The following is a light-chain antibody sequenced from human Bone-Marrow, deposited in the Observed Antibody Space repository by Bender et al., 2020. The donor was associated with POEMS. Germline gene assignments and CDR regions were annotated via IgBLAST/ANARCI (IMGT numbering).Light chain of an antibody. CDR1: TGNVGGYNY. V-gene: IGLV2-11*01. Sequence: QSALTQPRSVSGSPGQSVTISCTGTTGNVGGYNYVSWYQHHPGTAPKLMIYDVSERPSGVSNRFSGSKSGNTASLTISGLQAEDEADYYCCSYSSSTTPVFGGGTKLTVL. CDR3: CSYSSSTTPV. CDR2: DVS. J-gene: IGLJ2*01.